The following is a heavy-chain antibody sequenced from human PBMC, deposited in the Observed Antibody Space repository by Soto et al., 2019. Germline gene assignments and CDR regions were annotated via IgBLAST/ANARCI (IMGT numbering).Heavy chain of an antibody. CDR1: GFPCRIHF. D-gene: IGHD4-4*01. CDR2: IKQDGSEK. V-gene: IGHV3-7*03. CDR3: ARQYDSNYGSTWIDY. J-gene: IGHJ4*02. Sequence: GCLSLSCSASGFPCRIHFRSCVLRAQGKGLEWVANIKQDGSEKYYVDSVKGRFTISRDNAKNSLYLQMNSLRAEDTAVYYGARQYDSNYGSTWIDYWGQAPLVNGSS.